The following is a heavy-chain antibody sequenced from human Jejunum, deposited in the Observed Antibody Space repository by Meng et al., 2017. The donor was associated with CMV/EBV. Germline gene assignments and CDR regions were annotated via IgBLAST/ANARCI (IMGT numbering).Heavy chain of an antibody. D-gene: IGHD3-3*01. CDR2: IHYSGST. J-gene: IGHJ5*02. CDR1: GGSISSYY. CDR3: ARGGTIVGDVVAFAP. Sequence: SGGSISSYYWSWIRQPPGKGLEWIGYIHYSGSTNYNPSLKSRVTISIEMSKNQFSLKLGSVTAADTAVYYCARGGTIVGDVVAFAPWGQGTRVTVSS. V-gene: IGHV4-59*01.